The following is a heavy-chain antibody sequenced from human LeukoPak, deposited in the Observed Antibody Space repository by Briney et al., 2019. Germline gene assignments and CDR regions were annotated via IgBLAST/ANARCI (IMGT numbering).Heavy chain of an antibody. CDR1: GFTVSSNY. CDR3: ARVWFGESFDY. Sequence: GGSLRLSCAASGFTVSSNYMSWVRQAPGKGLEWVSVIYSGGSTYYADSVKGRFTISRRNSKNTLYLQMNSLRAEDTAVYYCARVWFGESFDYWGQGTLVTVSS. V-gene: IGHV3-53*04. D-gene: IGHD3-10*01. J-gene: IGHJ4*02. CDR2: IYSGGST.